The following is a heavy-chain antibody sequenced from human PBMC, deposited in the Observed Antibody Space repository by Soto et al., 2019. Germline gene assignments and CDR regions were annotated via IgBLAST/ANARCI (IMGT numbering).Heavy chain of an antibody. Sequence: VHLVQSGPEVQKPGSSVQGSCKASGGTFSSYAIHWVRQAPGQGLEWVGGLVTLYGSANSAQKFQGRVTFTADVATSTSYMVLRSLTSEDTAVYYCVGAPSAGWYSAFDSWGQGTLVTVSS. CDR2: LVTLYGSA. V-gene: IGHV1-69*01. D-gene: IGHD6-19*01. J-gene: IGHJ4*02. CDR1: GGTFSSYA. CDR3: VGAPSAGWYSAFDS.